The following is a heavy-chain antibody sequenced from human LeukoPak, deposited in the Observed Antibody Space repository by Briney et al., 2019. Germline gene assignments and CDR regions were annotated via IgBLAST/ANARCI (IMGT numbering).Heavy chain of an antibody. CDR1: GYTFTSYY. CDR2: INPSGGST. J-gene: IGHJ4*02. CDR3: ARALPAGYYDSSGYGFDY. V-gene: IGHV1-46*01. D-gene: IGHD3-22*01. Sequence: ASVKVSCKASGYTFTSYYMHWVRQAPGQGLEWMGIINPSGGSTSYAQKFQGRVTITADKSTSTAYMELSSLRSEDTAVYYCARALPAGYYDSSGYGFDYWGQGTLVTVSS.